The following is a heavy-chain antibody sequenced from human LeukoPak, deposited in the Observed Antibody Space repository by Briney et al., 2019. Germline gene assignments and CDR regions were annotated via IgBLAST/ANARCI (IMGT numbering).Heavy chain of an antibody. CDR2: IYSGGGT. Sequence: GGSLRLSCAVSGFTVSSNYMSWVRQAPGKGLGWVPVIYSGGGTYYADSVKGRFTISRDNSKNTVYLQMNSLRVEDTAVYYCARSRGTFFPHDYWGQGTLVTVTS. CDR3: ARSRGTFFPHDY. V-gene: IGHV3-66*01. D-gene: IGHD3-10*01. CDR1: GFTVSSNY. J-gene: IGHJ4*02.